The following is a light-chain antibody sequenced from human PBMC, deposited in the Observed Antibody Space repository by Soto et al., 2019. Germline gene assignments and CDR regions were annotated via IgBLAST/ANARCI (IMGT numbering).Light chain of an antibody. J-gene: IGKJ1*01. CDR2: DAS. V-gene: IGKV1-5*01. CDR1: QSISNS. CDR3: QHYNIYSEA. Sequence: IQMTQSPSTLSASVGDRVTITCRASQSISNSLAWYQQKPGKAPKLLIYDASSLESGVPSRFSGSGSGTEFTLTISSLQPDDFATYYCQHYNIYSEAFGQGTKV.